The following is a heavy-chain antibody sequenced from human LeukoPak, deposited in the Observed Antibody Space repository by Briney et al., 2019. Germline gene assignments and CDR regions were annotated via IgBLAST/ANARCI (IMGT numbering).Heavy chain of an antibody. CDR2: ISYDGSNK. J-gene: IGHJ6*03. V-gene: IGHV3-30*04. CDR1: GFTFSSYA. D-gene: IGHD4-17*01. CDR3: ARGTVSSPYYYYYMDV. Sequence: GGSLRLSCAASGFTFSSYAMHWVRQAPGKGLEWVAVISYDGSNKYYADSVKGRFTISRDNSKNTLYLQMNSLRAGDTAVYYCARGTVSSPYYYYYMDVWGKGTTVTVSS.